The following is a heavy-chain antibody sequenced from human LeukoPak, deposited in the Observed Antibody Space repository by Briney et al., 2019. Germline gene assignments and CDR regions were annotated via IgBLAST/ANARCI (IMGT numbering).Heavy chain of an antibody. J-gene: IGHJ4*02. V-gene: IGHV4-39*07. CDR1: GFTFSNYS. CDR2: IYYSGRT. Sequence: GSLRLSCAASGFTFSNYSMNWIRQPPGKGLEWIGSIYYSGRTYYNSSLKSRVTISVDTSKNQFSLKVTSVTAADTAVYYCASAYYDILGGHFDYWGQGTLVTVSS. D-gene: IGHD3-9*01. CDR3: ASAYYDILGGHFDY.